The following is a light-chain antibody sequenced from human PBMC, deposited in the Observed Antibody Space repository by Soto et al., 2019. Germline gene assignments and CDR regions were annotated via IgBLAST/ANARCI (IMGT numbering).Light chain of an antibody. Sequence: EIVLTQSPGALSLSPGERATLSCRASQTASSSHLAWYQQKPGQAPRLLIYDASSRATGVSDRFSGSGSGTDFTLTISSLQPEDFATYYCQQANSFPFTFGPGTKVDIK. CDR1: QTASSSH. CDR2: DAS. J-gene: IGKJ3*01. V-gene: IGKV3D-20*02. CDR3: QQANSFPFT.